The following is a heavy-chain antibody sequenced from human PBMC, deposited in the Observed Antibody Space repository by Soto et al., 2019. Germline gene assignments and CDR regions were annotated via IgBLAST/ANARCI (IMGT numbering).Heavy chain of an antibody. D-gene: IGHD2-2*02. CDR2: IYPGDSDT. CDR1: GYSFTSYW. CDR3: ARSGPAAIFYYYGMDV. Sequence: PGESLKISCKGSGYSFTSYWIGWVRQMPGKGLEWMGIIYPGDSDTRYSPSFQGQVTISADKSISTAYLQWSSLKASDTAMYYCARSGPAAIFYYYGMDVWGQGTTVTVSS. J-gene: IGHJ6*02. V-gene: IGHV5-51*01.